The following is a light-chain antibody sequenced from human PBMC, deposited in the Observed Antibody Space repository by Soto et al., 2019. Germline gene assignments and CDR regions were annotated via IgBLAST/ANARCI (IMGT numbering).Light chain of an antibody. CDR2: AAS. J-gene: IGKJ1*01. V-gene: IGKV1-6*01. Sequence: HTTRSPASLSASVDDRATITRRASQGIRNDLGWYQQKPGKAPKLLIYAASSLQSGVPSRFSGSGSGTDFTLTISSLQPEDFATYYCLQDYNYPPTFGQGTKVDIK. CDR1: QGIRND. CDR3: LQDYNYPPT.